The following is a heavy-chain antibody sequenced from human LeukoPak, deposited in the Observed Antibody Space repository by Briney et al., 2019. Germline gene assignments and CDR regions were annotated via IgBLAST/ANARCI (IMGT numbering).Heavy chain of an antibody. V-gene: IGHV3-30*02. D-gene: IGHD6-19*01. CDR1: GFTFSSYG. CDR3: ARELGIAVADDFDY. J-gene: IGHJ4*02. CDR2: IRYDGSNK. Sequence: PGGSLRLSCAASGFTFSSYGMHWVRRAPGKGLEWVAFIRYDGSNKYYADSVKVRFTISRDNSKNTLYLQMNSLRAEYTAVYYCARELGIAVADDFDYWGQGTLVTVSS.